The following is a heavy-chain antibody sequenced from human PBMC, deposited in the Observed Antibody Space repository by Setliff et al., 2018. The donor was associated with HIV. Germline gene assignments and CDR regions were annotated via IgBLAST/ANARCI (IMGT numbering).Heavy chain of an antibody. CDR1: GYTFTGYF. D-gene: IGHD7-27*01. V-gene: IGHV1-2*02. CDR2: ISPNNGYT. CDR3: ARQLSNSLDY. J-gene: IGHJ4*02. Sequence: ASVKVSCKASGYTFTGYFMHWVRQAPGQGLEWMGCISPNNGYTNIPQRFQGRVTMTRDTSINTAYMELSGLRSDDTAVYFCARQLSNSLDYWGQGTLVTVSS.